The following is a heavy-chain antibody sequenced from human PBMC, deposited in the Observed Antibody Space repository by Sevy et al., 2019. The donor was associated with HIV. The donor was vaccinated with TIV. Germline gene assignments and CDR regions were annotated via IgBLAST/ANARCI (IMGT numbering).Heavy chain of an antibody. CDR1: GYSISSGYY. Sequence: SESLSLTCAVSGYSISSGYYWGWIRQPPGKGLEWIGSIYHSGSTYYNPSLKSRVTISVDTSKNQFSLKLSSVTAADTTVYTYARQRHCSSTSCYYFDYWGQGTLVTVSS. D-gene: IGHD2-2*01. CDR3: ARQRHCSSTSCYYFDY. J-gene: IGHJ4*02. CDR2: IYHSGST. V-gene: IGHV4-38-2*01.